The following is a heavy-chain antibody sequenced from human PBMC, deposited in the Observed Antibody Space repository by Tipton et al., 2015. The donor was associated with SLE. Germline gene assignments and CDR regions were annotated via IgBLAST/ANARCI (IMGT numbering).Heavy chain of an antibody. CDR1: GFTVSSNY. CDR3: ARHGGYYFDY. CDR2: INHSGRT. J-gene: IGHJ4*02. Sequence: LRLSCAASGFTVSSNYMSWVRQAPGKGLEWIGEINHSGRTNYNPSLKSRVTISVDTSKNQFSLKLSSVNAADTAVYYCARHGGYYFDYWGQGTLVTVSS. V-gene: IGHV4-34*01. D-gene: IGHD4-23*01.